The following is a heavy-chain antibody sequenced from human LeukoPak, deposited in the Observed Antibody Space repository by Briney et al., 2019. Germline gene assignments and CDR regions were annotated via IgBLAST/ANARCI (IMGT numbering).Heavy chain of an antibody. D-gene: IGHD2-8*02. Sequence: PSETLSLTCAVYGGSFSGYYWSWIRQPPGKGLEWIGEINHSGSTNYNPSLKSRVTISVDTSKNQFSLKLSSVTAADTAVYYCARGLWWCSTRRGCWFDPWGQGTLVTDSS. J-gene: IGHJ5*02. V-gene: IGHV4-34*01. CDR2: INHSGST. CDR1: GGSFSGYY. CDR3: ARGLWWCSTRRGCWFDP.